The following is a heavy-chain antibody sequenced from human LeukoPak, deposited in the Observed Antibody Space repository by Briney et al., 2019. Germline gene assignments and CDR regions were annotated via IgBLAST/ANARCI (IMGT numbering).Heavy chain of an antibody. V-gene: IGHV4-31*03. CDR2: IYYSGTT. CDR3: ARLNWEYFFDY. J-gene: IGHJ4*02. CDR1: GGSISSGGYF. D-gene: IGHD7-27*01. Sequence: PSETLSLTCTVSGGSISSGGYFWSWIRQHPGKGLECIGYIYYSGTTYYNPSLKGRVTMSVVTSKNQFSLRLTSVTAADTALYYCARLNWEYFFDYWGQGSLVTVSS.